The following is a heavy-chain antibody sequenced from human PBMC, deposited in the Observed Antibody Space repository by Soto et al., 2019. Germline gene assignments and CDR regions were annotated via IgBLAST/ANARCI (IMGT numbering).Heavy chain of an antibody. V-gene: IGHV1-8*01. CDR2: MNPNSGNT. D-gene: IGHD4-17*01. Sequence: ASVKVSCKASGYTFTSYDINWVRQATGQGLEWMGWMNPNSGNTGYAQKFQGRVTMTRNTSISTAYMELSSLRSEDTAVYYCARDYGESYYYYSGMDVWGQGTTVTVSS. CDR3: ARDYGESYYYYSGMDV. J-gene: IGHJ6*02. CDR1: GYTFTSYD.